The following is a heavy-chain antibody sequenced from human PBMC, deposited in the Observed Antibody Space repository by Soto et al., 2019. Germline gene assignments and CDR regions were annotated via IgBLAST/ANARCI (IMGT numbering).Heavy chain of an antibody. CDR1: GFTFSSYV. J-gene: IGHJ6*02. CDR2: IPGSGGGT. Sequence: GGSLRLSCAASGFTFSSYVMAWVRQAPGKGLEWVSSIPGSGGGTYYADSVKGRFTISRDNSKNTLCLQMNSLRAEDTAVYYCAKGGLVCGIARGVHVWGQGTTVTVSS. V-gene: IGHV3-23*01. D-gene: IGHD3-22*01. CDR3: AKGGLVCGIARGVHV.